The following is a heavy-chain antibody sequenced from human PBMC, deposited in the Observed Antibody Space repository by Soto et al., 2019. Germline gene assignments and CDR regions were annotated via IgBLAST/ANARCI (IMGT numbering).Heavy chain of an antibody. D-gene: IGHD2-2*02. V-gene: IGHV1-18*01. J-gene: IGHJ4*02. CDR2: ISAYNGNT. CDR1: GYTFTSYG. CDR3: ARDGVDCSSTSCYRNLYFDY. Sequence: ASVKVSCKASGYTFTSYGISWVRQAPGQGLEWMGWISAYNGNTNYAQKLQGRVTMTTDTSTSTAYMELRSLRSDDTAVYYCARDGVDCSSTSCYRNLYFDYWGQGTLVTVS.